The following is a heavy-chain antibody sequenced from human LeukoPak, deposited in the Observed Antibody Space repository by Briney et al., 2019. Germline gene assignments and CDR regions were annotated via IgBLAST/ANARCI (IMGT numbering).Heavy chain of an antibody. V-gene: IGHV3-20*01. J-gene: IGHJ6*02. D-gene: IGHD3-16*01. Sequence: PGGSLRLSCAASGFTFDDYGMSWVRQAPGKGLEWVSGINWNGGSTGYADSVKGRFTISRDNAKNSLYLQMNSLRAEDTALYHCARGAFGLTSYYYYGMDVWGQGTTVTVSS. CDR1: GFTFDDYG. CDR3: ARGAFGLTSYYYYGMDV. CDR2: INWNGGST.